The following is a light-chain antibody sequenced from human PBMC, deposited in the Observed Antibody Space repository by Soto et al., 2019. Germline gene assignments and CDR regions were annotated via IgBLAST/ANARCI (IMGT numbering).Light chain of an antibody. CDR3: SSYTSSSTLGV. J-gene: IGLJ1*01. CDR1: SSDVGGYNY. V-gene: IGLV2-14*01. Sequence: QSALTQPASVSGSPGQSITISCTGTSSDVGGYNYVSWYQEHPGKAPKLMIYDGSNRPSGISNRFSGSKSGNTASLTISGLQAEDEADYYCSSYTSSSTLGVFGTGTKLTVL. CDR2: DGS.